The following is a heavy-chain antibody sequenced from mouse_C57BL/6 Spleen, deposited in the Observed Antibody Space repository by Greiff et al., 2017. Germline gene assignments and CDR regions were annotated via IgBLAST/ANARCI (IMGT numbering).Heavy chain of an antibody. D-gene: IGHD1-1*01. Sequence: QVQLQQSGAELARPGASVKMSCKASGYTFTSYTMHWVNQRPGQGLEWIGYINPSSGYTKYNQKFKDKATLTADKSSSTAYMQLSSLTSEDSAVYYCARGGFITTPHWYFDVWGTGTTVTVSS. CDR1: GYTFTSYT. CDR2: INPSSGYT. J-gene: IGHJ1*03. V-gene: IGHV1-4*01. CDR3: ARGGFITTPHWYFDV.